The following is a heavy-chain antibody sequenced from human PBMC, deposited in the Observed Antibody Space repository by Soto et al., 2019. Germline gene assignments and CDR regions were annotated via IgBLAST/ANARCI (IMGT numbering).Heavy chain of an antibody. CDR1: GGSISSYY. V-gene: IGHV4-59*08. D-gene: IGHD3-10*01. J-gene: IGHJ6*03. CDR2: IYYSGST. Sequence: SETLSLTCTVSGGSISSYYWSWIRQPPGKGLEWIGYIYYSGSTNYNPSLKSRVTISVDTSKNQFSLKLSSVTAADTAVYYCASSDGGSGSYYTYYYYYYMDVWGKGTTVTVSS. CDR3: ASSDGGSGSYYTYYYYYYMDV.